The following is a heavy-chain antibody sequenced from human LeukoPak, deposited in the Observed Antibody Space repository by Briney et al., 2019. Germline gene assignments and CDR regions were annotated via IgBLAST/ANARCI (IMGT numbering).Heavy chain of an antibody. D-gene: IGHD2-15*01. J-gene: IGHJ4*02. V-gene: IGHV3-30*04. Sequence: GGSLRLSCAASGFTFSSYAMHWVRQAPGKGLEWVAVISYDGSNKYYADSVRGRFTISRDNSKNTLYLQMNSLRAEDTAVYYCARGIVVVVAASDLIDYWGQGTLVTVSS. CDR3: ARGIVVVVAASDLIDY. CDR1: GFTFSSYA. CDR2: ISYDGSNK.